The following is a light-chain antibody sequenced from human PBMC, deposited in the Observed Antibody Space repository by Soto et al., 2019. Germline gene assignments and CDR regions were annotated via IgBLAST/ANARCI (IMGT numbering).Light chain of an antibody. Sequence: IVLTQSPVTLSLSPGEVATLSCGASQTITFNFLAWYQQKPGLAPRLLVYDASIRGDGIPDRFSGSVSGTDFTLTISRLEPEDFAMYYCQHYGDSNPTFGGGTRVEI. CDR1: QTITFNF. CDR2: DAS. CDR3: QHYGDSNPT. J-gene: IGKJ4*01. V-gene: IGKV3D-20*01.